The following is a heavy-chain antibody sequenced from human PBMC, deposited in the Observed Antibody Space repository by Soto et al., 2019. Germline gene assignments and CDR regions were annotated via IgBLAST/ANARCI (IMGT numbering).Heavy chain of an antibody. CDR3: ATCIAAAGFFDY. J-gene: IGHJ4*02. CDR2: IYYSGST. D-gene: IGHD6-13*01. V-gene: IGHV4-39*01. Sequence: QLQLQESGPGLVKPSETLSLTCTVSGGSISSSSYYWGWIRQPPGKGLEWIGSIYYSGSTYYNPSLKSQVTISVDTSKNQFSLKLSSVTAADTAVYYCATCIAAAGFFDYWGQGTLVTVSS. CDR1: GGSISSSSYY.